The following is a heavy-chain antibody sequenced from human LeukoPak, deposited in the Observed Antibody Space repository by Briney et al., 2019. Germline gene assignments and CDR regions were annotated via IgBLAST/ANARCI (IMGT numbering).Heavy chain of an antibody. CDR3: AKEALWGVGATSAFDI. Sequence: GGSLRPSCAASGFTFSNSWMSWVRQAPGKGLEWVATIKPDGSAQYYVDSVKGRFTISRDNAKNSLFLQINSLRAEDTAVYYCAKEALWGVGATSAFDIWGQGTMVTVSS. J-gene: IGHJ3*02. V-gene: IGHV3-7*03. CDR1: GFTFSNSW. D-gene: IGHD1-26*01. CDR2: IKPDGSAQ.